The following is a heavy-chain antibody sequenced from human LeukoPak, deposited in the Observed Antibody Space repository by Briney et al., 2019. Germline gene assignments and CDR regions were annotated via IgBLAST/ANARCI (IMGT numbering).Heavy chain of an antibody. CDR1: GFTFDDYA. J-gene: IGHJ4*02. CDR3: AKGSLNYGDYVFDY. Sequence: GGSLRLSCAASGFTFDDYAMHWVRQAPGKGLEGVSGISWNSGSIGYADSVKGRFTISRDNAKNSLYLQMNSLRAEDTALYYCAKGSLNYGDYVFDYWGQGTLVTVSS. D-gene: IGHD4-17*01. CDR2: ISWNSGSI. V-gene: IGHV3-9*01.